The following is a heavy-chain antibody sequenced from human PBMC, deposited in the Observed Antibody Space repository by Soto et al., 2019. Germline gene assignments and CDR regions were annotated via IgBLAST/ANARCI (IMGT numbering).Heavy chain of an antibody. CDR2: IRGSATTT. CDR1: GFTFSNYA. CDR3: ARHTTVEGYYYGMDV. Sequence: GSLRLSCIASGFTFSNYAMSWVRQAPGKGLEWVSAIRGSATTTYYADSVKGRFTISRDNSKNTLYLQMNSLRAADTAVYYCARHTTVEGYYYGMDVWGQGTTVTVSS. V-gene: IGHV3-23*01. D-gene: IGHD4-17*01. J-gene: IGHJ6*02.